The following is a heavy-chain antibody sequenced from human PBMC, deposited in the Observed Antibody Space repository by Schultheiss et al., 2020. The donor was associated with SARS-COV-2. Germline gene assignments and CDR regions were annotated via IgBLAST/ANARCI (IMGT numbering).Heavy chain of an antibody. Sequence: GGSLRLSCAASGFTFSYYYMSGVRQAPGKGLEWVSSFGGPGAGAHYADSVKGRFTVSKDNSKNALLLQMNSLRAEDTAIYYCAKSRIMATYYYYGMDVWGQGTTVTVSS. CDR2: FGGPGAGA. CDR1: GFTFSYYY. J-gene: IGHJ6*02. D-gene: IGHD2-8*01. CDR3: AKSRIMATYYYYGMDV. V-gene: IGHV3-23*01.